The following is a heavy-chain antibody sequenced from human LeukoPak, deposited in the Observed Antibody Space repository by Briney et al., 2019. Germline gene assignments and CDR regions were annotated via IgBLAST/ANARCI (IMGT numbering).Heavy chain of an antibody. CDR1: GFTFSSYA. CDR2: ISYDGSNK. CDR3: ARDKGLVPAAAIYYYYYGMDV. Sequence: RGSLRLSSAASGFTFSSYAMHWVRQAPGKGLEWVAVISYDGSNKYYADSVKGRFTISRDNSKNTLYLQMNSLRAEDTAVYYCARDKGLVPAAAIYYYYYGMDVWGQGTTVTVSS. V-gene: IGHV3-30-3*01. J-gene: IGHJ6*02. D-gene: IGHD2-2*01.